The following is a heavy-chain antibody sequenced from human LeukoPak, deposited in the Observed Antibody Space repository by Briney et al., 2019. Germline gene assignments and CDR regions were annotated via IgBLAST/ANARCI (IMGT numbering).Heavy chain of an antibody. V-gene: IGHV1-2*02. Sequence: ASVKVSCTASGYTFTGYYMHWVRQAPGQGLEWMGWINPNSGGTNYAQKFQGRVTMTRDTSISTAYMELSRLRSDDTAVYYCAIRANYDFWSGYLYYFDYWGQGTLVTVSS. CDR1: GYTFTGYY. D-gene: IGHD3-3*01. CDR3: AIRANYDFWSGYLYYFDY. CDR2: INPNSGGT. J-gene: IGHJ4*02.